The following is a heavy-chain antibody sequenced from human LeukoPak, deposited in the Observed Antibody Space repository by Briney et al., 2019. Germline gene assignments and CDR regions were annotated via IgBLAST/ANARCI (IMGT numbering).Heavy chain of an antibody. V-gene: IGHV3-21*01. D-gene: IGHD3-22*01. CDR2: ISSSSSYI. Sequence: GGSLRLSCAASGFTFSSYSMNWVRQAPGKGLEWVSSISSSSSYIYYADSVKGRFTISRDNAKNSLYLQMNSLRAEDTAVYYCARVSTYDSSGYYSNDAFDIWGQGTMVTVSS. CDR1: GFTFSSYS. CDR3: ARVSTYDSSGYYSNDAFDI. J-gene: IGHJ3*02.